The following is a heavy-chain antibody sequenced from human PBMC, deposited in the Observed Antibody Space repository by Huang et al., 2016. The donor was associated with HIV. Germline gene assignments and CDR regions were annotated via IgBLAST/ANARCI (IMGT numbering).Heavy chain of an antibody. CDR3: ARLFNSGSYSLRGAWDY. CDR2: IYPGDSDT. J-gene: IGHJ4*02. D-gene: IGHD1-26*01. V-gene: IGHV5-51*03. Sequence: VQLVQSGAEVNKPGESLKISCKGSGYSFTSYWIGWVRQMPGKGLEWVGCIYPGDSDTIYSPSFQGQVTISADKSISTAYLQCSSLRASDTAMYYCARLFNSGSYSLRGAWDYWGQGTLVTVSS. CDR1: GYSFTSYW.